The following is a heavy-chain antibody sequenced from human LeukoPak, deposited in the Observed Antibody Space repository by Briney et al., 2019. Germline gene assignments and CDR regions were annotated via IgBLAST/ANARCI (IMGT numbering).Heavy chain of an antibody. CDR1: GYTFTSYG. D-gene: IGHD2-2*01. J-gene: IGHJ6*02. CDR2: ISAYNGNT. CDR3: ARDGAVVPAAIGSFDYYYYGMDV. V-gene: IGHV1-18*01. Sequence: ASVKVSCKASGYTFTSYGISWGRQAPGQGLEWMGWISAYNGNTNYAQKLQGRVTMTTDTSTSTAYMELRSLRSDDTAVYYCARDGAVVPAAIGSFDYYYYGMDVWGQGTTVTVSS.